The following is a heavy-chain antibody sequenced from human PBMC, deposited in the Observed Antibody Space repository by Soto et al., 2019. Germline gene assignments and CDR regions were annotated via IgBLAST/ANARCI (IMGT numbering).Heavy chain of an antibody. CDR1: GFIFSTYA. CDR2: ISSDGSKI. D-gene: IGHD1-26*01. J-gene: IGHJ4*02. V-gene: IGHV3-30*03. Sequence: GGSLRLSCAASGFIFSTYALHWVRQAPGKGLEWVAFISSDGSKIYYADSVKGRFTISRDNSKNTLYLQMDSLRLEDTAMYYCARPLWQLQVGESFDYWGQGTQVTVSS. CDR3: ARPLWQLQVGESFDY.